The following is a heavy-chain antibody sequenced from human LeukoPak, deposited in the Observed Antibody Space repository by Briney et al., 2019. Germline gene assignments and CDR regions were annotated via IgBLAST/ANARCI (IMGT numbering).Heavy chain of an antibody. Sequence: GGSLRLSCPASGFTFSSYAMHWVRQAPGKGLEWVAVISYDGSNKYYADSVKGRFTISRDNSKITLYLQMNSLRAEDTAVYYCARDRYSRFTGYYYYMDVWGKGTTVTVSS. J-gene: IGHJ6*03. V-gene: IGHV3-30*04. CDR3: ARDRYSRFTGYYYYMDV. CDR1: GFTFSSYA. D-gene: IGHD1-26*01. CDR2: ISYDGSNK.